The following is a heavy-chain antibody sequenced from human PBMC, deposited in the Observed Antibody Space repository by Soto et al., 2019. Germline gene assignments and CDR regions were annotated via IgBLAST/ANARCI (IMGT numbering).Heavy chain of an antibody. CDR1: GFSLSTSGMC. CDR2: IDWDDDK. J-gene: IGHJ6*02. D-gene: IGHD3-10*01. V-gene: IGHV2-70*01. Sequence: ESGPTLVNPTQTLTLTCTFSGFSLSTSGMCVSWIRQPPGKALEWLALIDWDDDKYYSTSLKTRLTISKDTSKNQVVLTMTNMDPVDTATYYCARSSPRRSPYYYGMDVWGQGTTVTVSS. CDR3: ARSSPRRSPYYYGMDV.